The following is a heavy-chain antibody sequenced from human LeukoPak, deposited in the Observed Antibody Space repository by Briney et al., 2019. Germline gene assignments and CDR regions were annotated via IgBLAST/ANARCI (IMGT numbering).Heavy chain of an antibody. CDR2: INHSGST. D-gene: IGHD3-10*01. Sequence: SETLSLTCAVYGGSFSGYYWSWIRQPPGKGLEWIGEINHSGSTNYNPSLKSRVTISVDTSKNQFSLKLSSVTVADTAVYYCARGQSGVLLWFGESNRNWFDPWGQGTLVTVSS. CDR3: ARGQSGVLLWFGESNRNWFDP. J-gene: IGHJ5*02. V-gene: IGHV4-34*01. CDR1: GGSFSGYY.